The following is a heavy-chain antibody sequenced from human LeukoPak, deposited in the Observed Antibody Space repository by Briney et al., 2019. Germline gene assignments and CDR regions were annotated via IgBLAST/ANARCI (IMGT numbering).Heavy chain of an antibody. CDR2: ISRSGDYI. CDR3: ARDRGSSTGLDY. J-gene: IGHJ4*02. V-gene: IGHV3-21*01. Sequence: GGSLRLSCAASGFSFSSFTMHWARQSPGKGLEWVASISRSGDYIYYVDSLKGRFTISRDNAKNSLYLQMNSLRAEDTAVYYCARDRGSSTGLDYWGQGTLVTVSS. D-gene: IGHD6-13*01. CDR1: GFSFSSFT.